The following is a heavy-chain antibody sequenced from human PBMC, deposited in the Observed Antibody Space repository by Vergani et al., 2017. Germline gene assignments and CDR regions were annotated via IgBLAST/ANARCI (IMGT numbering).Heavy chain of an antibody. CDR3: TRESGCSGGSCYSDY. D-gene: IGHD2-15*01. J-gene: IGHJ4*02. V-gene: IGHV3-49*03. CDR2: IRSKAYGGTT. CDR1: GFTFGDYA. Sequence: EVQLVESGGGLVQPGRSLRLSCTASGFTFGDYAMSWFRQAPGKGLEWVGFIRSKAYGGTTEYAASVKGRFTISRDDSKSIAYLQMNSLKTEDTAVYYCTRESGCSGGSCYSDYWGQGTLVTVSS.